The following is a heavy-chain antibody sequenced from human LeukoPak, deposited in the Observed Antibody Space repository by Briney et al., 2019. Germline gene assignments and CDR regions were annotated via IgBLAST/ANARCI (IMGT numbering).Heavy chain of an antibody. CDR2: IDYDSSHI. CDR3: TRDPLRYLRVGHYDY. V-gene: IGHV3-21*01. J-gene: IGHJ4*02. CDR1: RFTFSTSA. Sequence: KAGGSLRLSCAASRFTFSTSAMNWVRQVPGKGLEWVSSIDYDSSHIYYAASVRGRFTISRDNARDSVYLQMDSLRVEDTAVYYCTRDPLRYLRVGHYDYWGQGTLVAVSS. D-gene: IGHD3-9*01.